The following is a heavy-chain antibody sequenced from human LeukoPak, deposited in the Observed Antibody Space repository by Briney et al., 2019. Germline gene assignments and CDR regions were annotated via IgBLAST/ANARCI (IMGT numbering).Heavy chain of an antibody. CDR2: ISGSGGST. CDR3: AKDDYYDSSGYYSEGGY. V-gene: IGHV3-23*01. J-gene: IGHJ4*02. D-gene: IGHD3-22*01. CDR1: GFTFSSYA. Sequence: GGSLRLSCAASGFTFSSYAMSWVRQAPGKGLEWVSAISGSGGSTYYADSVKGRFTISRDNSKNTLYLQMNSLRAEDTAVYYCAKDDYYDSSGYYSEGGYWGQGTLATVSS.